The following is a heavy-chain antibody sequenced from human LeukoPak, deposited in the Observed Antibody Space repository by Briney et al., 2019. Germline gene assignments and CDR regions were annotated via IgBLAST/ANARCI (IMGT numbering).Heavy chain of an antibody. CDR2: ISGSGGST. CDR3: AKGRSIVVVIAMNY. Sequence: GGSLRLSCAASGFTFSSYAMSWVRQAPGKGLEWVSGISGSGGSTYYADSVKGRFTISRDNSKNTLYLQMNSLRAEDTAVYYCAKGRSIVVVIAMNYWGQGTLVTVSS. J-gene: IGHJ4*02. D-gene: IGHD2-21*01. V-gene: IGHV3-23*01. CDR1: GFTFSSYA.